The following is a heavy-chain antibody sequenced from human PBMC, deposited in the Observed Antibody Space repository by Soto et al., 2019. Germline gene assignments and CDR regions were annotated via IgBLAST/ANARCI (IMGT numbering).Heavy chain of an antibody. J-gene: IGHJ4*02. CDR2: ISGSDGKT. D-gene: IGHD3-3*01. CDR3: ARWSYLDY. Sequence: GGSLRLACAASGFSFSSYAMSWVRQAPGKGLEWVSTISGSDGKTFYADSVKGRFSISRDTSKNTLYLQMNSLRADDTAVYYCARWSYLDYWGQGTRVTVSS. CDR1: GFSFSSYA. V-gene: IGHV3-23*01.